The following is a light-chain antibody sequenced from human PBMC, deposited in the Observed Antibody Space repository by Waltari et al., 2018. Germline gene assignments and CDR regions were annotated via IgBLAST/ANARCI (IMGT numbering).Light chain of an antibody. CDR2: HVS. Sequence: HSALTQPASVSGSPGQSITIPCTGTSSDIGFYTFVSWYQQHPGKAPKVMSYHVSNRPAGVSNRFSGSKSVNTASLTSSGLQPEDEADYYCASETSTTTLYVFGSGTKVTVL. CDR1: SSDIGFYTF. CDR3: ASETSTTTLYV. J-gene: IGLJ1*01. V-gene: IGLV2-14*03.